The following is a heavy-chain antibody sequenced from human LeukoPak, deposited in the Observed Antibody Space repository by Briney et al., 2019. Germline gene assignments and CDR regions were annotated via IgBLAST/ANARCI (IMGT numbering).Heavy chain of an antibody. V-gene: IGHV3-23*01. Sequence: PGGSRRLSCAASGFTFSSYAMSWVRQAPGKGLEWVSAISGSGGSTYYADSVKGRFTISRDNSKNTLYLQMNSLRAEDTAVYYCAKDSVLRHFDWLFQFDYWGQGTLVTVSS. CDR2: ISGSGGST. J-gene: IGHJ4*02. D-gene: IGHD3-9*01. CDR3: AKDSVLRHFDWLFQFDY. CDR1: GFTFSSYA.